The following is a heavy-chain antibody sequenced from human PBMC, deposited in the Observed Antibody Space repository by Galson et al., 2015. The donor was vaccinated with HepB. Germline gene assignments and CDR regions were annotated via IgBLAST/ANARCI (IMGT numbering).Heavy chain of an antibody. Sequence: ALRLAGAASGFTLGDDYMDWVRQAPGKGLEWVGRVRNSANRYSTEYATSVKGRFEISRDDLDNAVSLQMNSLKIEDTAIYYCARAHTHCRPGACPHDAFDMWGRGTLVTVSS. D-gene: IGHD2-21*02. CDR1: GFTLGDDY. V-gene: IGHV3-72*01. J-gene: IGHJ3*02. CDR2: VRNSANRYST. CDR3: ARAHTHCRPGACPHDAFDM.